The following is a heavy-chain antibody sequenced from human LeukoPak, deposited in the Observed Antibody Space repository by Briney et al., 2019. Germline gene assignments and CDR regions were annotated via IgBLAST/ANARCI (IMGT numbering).Heavy chain of an antibody. CDR3: ARETPYSSSWTVFDY. CDR2: ITLSSGII. V-gene: IGHV3-48*01. J-gene: IGHJ4*02. Sequence: GGSLRLSCAASGFTFSNYNMNWVRQAPGKGLERISDITLSSGIIYYADSVKGRFTISRDNAKNSLYLQMNSLRAEDTAVYYCARETPYSSSWTVFDYWGLGTLVTVSS. D-gene: IGHD6-13*01. CDR1: GFTFSNYN.